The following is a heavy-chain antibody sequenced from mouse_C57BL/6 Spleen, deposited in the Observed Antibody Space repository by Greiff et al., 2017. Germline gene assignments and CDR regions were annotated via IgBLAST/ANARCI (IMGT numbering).Heavy chain of an antibody. CDR1: GYSFTDYN. J-gene: IGHJ3*01. Sequence: EVQLQQSGPELVKPGASVKISCKASGYSFTDYNMNWVKQSNGKGLEWIGVINPNYGTTSYNQKFKGKATLTVDQSSSTAYMQLNSLTSEDSAVYYGARWAYSNYEEFAYWGQGTLVTVAA. V-gene: IGHV1-39*01. CDR3: ARWAYSNYEEFAY. D-gene: IGHD2-5*01. CDR2: INPNYGTT.